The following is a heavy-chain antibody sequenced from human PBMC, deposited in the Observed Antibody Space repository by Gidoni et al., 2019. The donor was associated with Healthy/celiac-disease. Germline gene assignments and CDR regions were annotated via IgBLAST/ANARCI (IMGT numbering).Heavy chain of an antibody. J-gene: IGHJ6*02. V-gene: IGHV3-30*18. CDR3: AKDMMGYCSSTSCYGMDV. D-gene: IGHD2-2*01. Sequence: QVQLVESGGGVVQPGRSLRLSCADSGFTFSSSGMHWVRQAPGKGLEWVAVISYDGSNKYYADSVKGRFTISRDKSKNTLYLQMNSLRAEDTAVYYCAKDMMGYCSSTSCYGMDVWGQGTTVTVSS. CDR1: GFTFSSSG. CDR2: ISYDGSNK.